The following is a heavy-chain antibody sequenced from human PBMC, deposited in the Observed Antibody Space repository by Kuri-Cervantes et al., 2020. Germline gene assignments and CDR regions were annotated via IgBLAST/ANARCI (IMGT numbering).Heavy chain of an antibody. CDR2: ISAYNGST. D-gene: IGHD2-21*02. J-gene: IGHJ4*02. V-gene: IGHV1-18*01. CDR3: ATNLGYCGGDCPQD. Sequence: ASVKVSCKASGYTFTSYGISWVRQAPGQGLEWMGWISAYNGSTNYAQKLQGRVTMTTDTSTSTAYMELRSLRSDDTAVYYCATNLGYCGGDCPQDWGQGTLVTVSS. CDR1: GYTFTSYG.